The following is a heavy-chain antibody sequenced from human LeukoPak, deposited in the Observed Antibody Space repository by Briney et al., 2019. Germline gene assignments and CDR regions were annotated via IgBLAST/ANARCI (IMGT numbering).Heavy chain of an antibody. CDR1: GFTFSSYA. V-gene: IGHV3-30*04. D-gene: IGHD6-25*01. J-gene: IGHJ5*02. CDR2: ISYDGSNK. CDR3: AKASGIAAGGWFDP. Sequence: AGRSLRLSCAASGFTFSSYAMHWVRQAPGKGLEWVAVISYDGSNKYYADSVKGRFTISRDNSKNTLYLQMNSLRAEDTAVYYCAKASGIAAGGWFDPWGQGTLATVSS.